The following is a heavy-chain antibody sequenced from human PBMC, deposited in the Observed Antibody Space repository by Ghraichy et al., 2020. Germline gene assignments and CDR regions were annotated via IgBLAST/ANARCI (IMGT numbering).Heavy chain of an antibody. Sequence: SVKVSCKASGGTFSSYAISWVRQAPGQGLEWMGGIIPIFGTANYAQKFQGRVTITADESTSTAYMKLSSLRSEDTAVYYCARDRGYSYGYDYWGQGTLVTASS. CDR3: ARDRGYSYGYDY. CDR1: GGTFSSYA. J-gene: IGHJ4*02. V-gene: IGHV1-69*13. D-gene: IGHD5-18*01. CDR2: IIPIFGTA.